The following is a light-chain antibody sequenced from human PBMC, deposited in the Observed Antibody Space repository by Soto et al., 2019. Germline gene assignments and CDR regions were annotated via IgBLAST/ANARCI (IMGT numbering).Light chain of an antibody. CDR2: GTS. Sequence: EIVLTQSPGTLSVSPGERATLSCRASQTISSNNLAWYQQKPGQAPSLLIYGTSSRATGIPDRFSGSGSGKDFPLTTTSREPDDAAIYYCQQHSSWTFAQGTKVE. CDR1: QTISSNN. J-gene: IGKJ1*01. V-gene: IGKV3-20*01. CDR3: QQHSSWT.